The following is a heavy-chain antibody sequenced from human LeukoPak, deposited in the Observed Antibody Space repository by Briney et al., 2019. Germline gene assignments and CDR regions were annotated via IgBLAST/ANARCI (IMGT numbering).Heavy chain of an antibody. Sequence: ASVKVSCKTSGYTFSSFDVIWVRQATGQGLEWIGWMNPNSLNTGYAQKFRGRATMTGDTSISTAYVELSSLISEDTAVYYCARGIRNQLLSEYWGQGSLVTVSS. V-gene: IGHV1-8*01. CDR1: GYTFSSFD. CDR3: ARGIRNQLLSEY. D-gene: IGHD2-2*01. CDR2: MNPNSLNT. J-gene: IGHJ4*02.